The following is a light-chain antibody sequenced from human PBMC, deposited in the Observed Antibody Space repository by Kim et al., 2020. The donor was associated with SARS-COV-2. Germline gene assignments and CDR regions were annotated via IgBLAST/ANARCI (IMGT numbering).Light chain of an antibody. CDR1: QSISSY. Sequence: DILLSPSPSSLSASVGDRVTITCRASQSISSYLNWYQQKPGKAPKLLIYAASSLQSGVPSRFSGSGSGTDFTLTISSLQPEDFATYYCQQSYSTPHTFGQGTKLEI. CDR3: QQSYSTPHT. V-gene: IGKV1-39*01. J-gene: IGKJ2*01. CDR2: AAS.